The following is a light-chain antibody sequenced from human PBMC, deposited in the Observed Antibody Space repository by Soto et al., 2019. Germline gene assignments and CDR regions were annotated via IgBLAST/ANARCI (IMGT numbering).Light chain of an antibody. J-gene: IGKJ2*01. CDR1: QDISNY. CDR3: QQYDNLPRYT. V-gene: IGKV1-33*01. Sequence: DIQMTQSPSSLSASVGDRVTITCQASQDISNYLNWYQQKPGKAPKLLIYDTSNLETGVPSRFSGSGSGADCTFAISSLQPEDIATYYCQQYDNLPRYTFGQGTKLEIK. CDR2: DTS.